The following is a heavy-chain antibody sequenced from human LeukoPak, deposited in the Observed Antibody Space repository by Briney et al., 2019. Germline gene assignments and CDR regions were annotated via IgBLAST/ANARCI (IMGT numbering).Heavy chain of an antibody. J-gene: IGHJ4*02. CDR3: AGERGKRWLQLHY. CDR1: GYTFTSYY. D-gene: IGHD5-24*01. V-gene: IGHV1-46*01. CDR2: INPSGGST. Sequence: ASVKASCKASGYTFTSYYMHWVRQAPGQGLEWMGIINPSGGSTSYAQKFQGRVTMTRDTSTSTVYMELSSLRSEDTAVYYCAGERGKRWLQLHYWGQGTLVTVSS.